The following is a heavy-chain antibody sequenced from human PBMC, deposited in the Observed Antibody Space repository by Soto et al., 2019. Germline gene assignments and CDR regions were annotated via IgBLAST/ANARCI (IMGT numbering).Heavy chain of an antibody. Sequence: SVKVSCKASGGTFSRNAISWVRQAPGQGLEWMGGIIPFFHAPNYAQKFQGRVTITADESISTAYMELSSLRSEDTAVYYCARGRTKSIAARPRTYGMDVWGQGTTVTVSS. CDR3: ARGRTKSIAARPRTYGMDV. CDR2: IIPFFHAP. D-gene: IGHD6-6*01. CDR1: GGTFSRNA. V-gene: IGHV1-69*13. J-gene: IGHJ6*02.